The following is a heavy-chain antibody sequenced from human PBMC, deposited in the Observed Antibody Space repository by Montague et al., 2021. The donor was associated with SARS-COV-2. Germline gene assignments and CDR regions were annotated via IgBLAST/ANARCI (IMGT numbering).Heavy chain of an antibody. CDR3: ARRERSVRGVTVSAELDY. CDR1: GGFFSAYY. D-gene: IGHD3-10*01. J-gene: IGHJ4*02. Sequence: SETLSLTCAVYGGFFSAYYWTWIRQPPGKGLEWIGEINHSGRTNNNPSLKSRVIISVDTSKNQFSLKLSSVTAADTAVYYCARRERSVRGVTVSAELDYWGQGILVTVSS. V-gene: IGHV4-34*01. CDR2: INHSGRT.